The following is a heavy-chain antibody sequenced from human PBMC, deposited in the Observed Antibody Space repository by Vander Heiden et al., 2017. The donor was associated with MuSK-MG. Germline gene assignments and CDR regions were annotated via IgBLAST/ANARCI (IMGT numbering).Heavy chain of an antibody. Sequence: VQLVESGGGLVQPGRSLSLSCAASGFTFSPYRMTWVRQAHGKGLEWVSYIDSDSSTIYYADSVKGRFTISRDNAKNALYLQMNSLRVEDTAVYYCASPFDYWGQGTLVTVSS. CDR2: IDSDSSTI. V-gene: IGHV3-48*01. CDR1: GFTFSPYR. CDR3: ASPFDY. J-gene: IGHJ4*02.